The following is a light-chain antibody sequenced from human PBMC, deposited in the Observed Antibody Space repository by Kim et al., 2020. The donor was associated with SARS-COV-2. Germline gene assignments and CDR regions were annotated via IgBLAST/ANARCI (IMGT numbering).Light chain of an antibody. CDR1: QKIDSSY. Sequence: SPGERATLSCRANQKIDSSYLAWYQQKPGQPPTLLIYGASNRATGIPARFSGSGSGTAFTLTISRLEPEDFALYFCQQYAYSPRVFGPGTKVDIK. V-gene: IGKV3-20*01. CDR2: GAS. CDR3: QQYAYSPRV. J-gene: IGKJ1*01.